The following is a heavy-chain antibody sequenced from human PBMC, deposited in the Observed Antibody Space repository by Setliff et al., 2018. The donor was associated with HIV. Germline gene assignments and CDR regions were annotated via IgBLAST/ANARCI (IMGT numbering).Heavy chain of an antibody. CDR1: GFTFSSYA. Sequence: GGSLRLSCAASGFTFSSYAMTWVRQAPGKGVEWVSVIFSGGDSTYYADSVKGRFIISRDNSKNTLYLQMNSLRAEDTAVYFCAREALVSSYYFDYWGQGTLVTVSS. J-gene: IGHJ4*02. CDR3: AREALVSSYYFDY. D-gene: IGHD6-6*01. V-gene: IGHV3-23*03. CDR2: IFSGGDST.